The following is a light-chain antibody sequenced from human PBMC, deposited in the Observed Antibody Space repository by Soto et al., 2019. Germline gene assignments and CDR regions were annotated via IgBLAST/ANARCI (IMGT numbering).Light chain of an antibody. V-gene: IGKV4-1*01. CDR2: WAS. J-gene: IGKJ1*01. CDR1: QSVLYSSNNRDS. Sequence: DIVMTQSPDSLAVSLGERATINCKSSQSVLYSSNNRDSLAWYQQKPGLPPKLLIYWASIRASGVPDRFSGGGSGTDFTLTISSLQAEDVAVYYCQQYLAIPRTFGQGTKVEIK. CDR3: QQYLAIPRT.